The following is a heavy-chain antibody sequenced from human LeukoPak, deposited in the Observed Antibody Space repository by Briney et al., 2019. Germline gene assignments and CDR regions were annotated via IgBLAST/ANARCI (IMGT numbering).Heavy chain of an antibody. D-gene: IGHD6-13*01. CDR2: ISWNSGSI. CDR3: AKAQKQLAYYYYGMDV. Sequence: GGSLRLSCAASGFTFDDYAMPWVRQAPGKGLEWVSGISWNSGSIGYADSVKGRFTISRDNAKNSLYLQMNSLRAEDTALYYCAKAQKQLAYYYYGMDVWGQGTTVTVSS. V-gene: IGHV3-9*01. CDR1: GFTFDDYA. J-gene: IGHJ6*02.